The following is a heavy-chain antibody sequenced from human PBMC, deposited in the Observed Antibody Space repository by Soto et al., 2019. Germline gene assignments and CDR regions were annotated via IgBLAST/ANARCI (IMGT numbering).Heavy chain of an antibody. J-gene: IGHJ4*02. Sequence: SETLSLTCTVSGYSISSGYYWGWIRQPPGKGLEWIGSIYHSGSTYYNPSLKSRVTISVDTSKNQFSLKLSCVTAADTAVYYCARDVGTTVTFFDYWGQGTLVTVSS. V-gene: IGHV4-38-2*02. CDR3: ARDVGTTVTFFDY. CDR2: IYHSGST. D-gene: IGHD4-4*01. CDR1: GYSISSGYY.